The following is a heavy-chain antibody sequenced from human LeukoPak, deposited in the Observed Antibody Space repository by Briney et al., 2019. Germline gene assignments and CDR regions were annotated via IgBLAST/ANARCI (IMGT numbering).Heavy chain of an antibody. V-gene: IGHV3-30*03. Sequence: GASLRLSCAASGFNFRRFGMHWVRQAPGNGPEWVAVISDAGRNDNYGDSVKGRFAISKDNSRNMLYLQMNSLRPEDTAVYYCARWFGERVIDNWGQGILATVSS. CDR1: GFNFRRFG. CDR3: ARWFGERVIDN. J-gene: IGHJ4*02. CDR2: ISDAGRND. D-gene: IGHD3-10*01.